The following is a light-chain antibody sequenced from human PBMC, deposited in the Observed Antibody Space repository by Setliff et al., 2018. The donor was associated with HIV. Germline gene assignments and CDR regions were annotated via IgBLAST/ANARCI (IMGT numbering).Light chain of an antibody. J-gene: IGLJ1*01. Sequence: QSVLTQPASVSGSPGQSITISCTGTSNDVAGYNYVSWYQQHPGKAPKLMIYDVTKRPSGVSNRFSGSKSDNTASLTISGLQAEDEADYYCNSYTSSSTFAVLGTGTKATVL. CDR3: NSYTSSSTFAV. V-gene: IGLV2-14*03. CDR2: DVT. CDR1: SNDVAGYNY.